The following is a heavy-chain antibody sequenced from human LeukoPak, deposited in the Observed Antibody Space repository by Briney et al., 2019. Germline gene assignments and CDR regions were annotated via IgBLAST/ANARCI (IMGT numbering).Heavy chain of an antibody. CDR1: GFTFSSYA. D-gene: IGHD6-19*01. V-gene: IGHV3-30-3*01. CDR3: ARVRGQYSSGWYSY. CDR2: ISYDGSNK. Sequence: GGSLRLSCAASGFTFSSYAMHWVRQAPGKGLEWVAVISYDGSNKYYADSVKGRFTISRDNSKNTLYLQMNSLRAEDTAVYYCARVRGQYSSGWYSYWGQGTLVTVSS. J-gene: IGHJ4*02.